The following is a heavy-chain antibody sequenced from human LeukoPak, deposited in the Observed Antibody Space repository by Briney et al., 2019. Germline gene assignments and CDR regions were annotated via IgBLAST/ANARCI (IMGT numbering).Heavy chain of an antibody. D-gene: IGHD6-25*01. V-gene: IGHV3-33*01. CDR1: GFTFSSYG. Sequence: GGSLRLSCAASGFTFSSYGMHWVRQAPGKGLEWVAVILYDGTNKYYADSVKGRFTISRDNSKNTLYLQMNSLRAEDTAVYYCASDRYSSGLEYFDYWGQGTLVTVSS. J-gene: IGHJ4*02. CDR2: ILYDGTNK. CDR3: ASDRYSSGLEYFDY.